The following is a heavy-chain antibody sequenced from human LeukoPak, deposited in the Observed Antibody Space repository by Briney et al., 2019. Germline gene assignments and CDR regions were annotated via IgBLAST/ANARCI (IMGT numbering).Heavy chain of an antibody. D-gene: IGHD3-22*01. CDR2: FTTSGGNT. Sequence: GGFILLSCAAGGITFSSYAMWGVRPARGGGEGGVSFTTSGGNTSYAASVKGRFTISRDNPRNTLYMQMNSLRAEDTAVYYCAIMHGYYDGSCYWVEWGQGTLVTVSS. CDR3: AIMHGYYDGSCYWVE. V-gene: IGHV3-23*01. J-gene: IGHJ4*02. CDR1: GITFSSYA.